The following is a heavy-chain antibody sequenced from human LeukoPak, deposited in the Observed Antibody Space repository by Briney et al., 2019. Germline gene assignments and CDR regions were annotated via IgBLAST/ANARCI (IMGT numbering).Heavy chain of an antibody. CDR1: GFTFSSYE. CDR2: ISSSGSTI. D-gene: IGHD4-17*01. V-gene: IGHV3-48*03. Sequence: PGGSLRLSCAASGFTFSSYEMNWVRQAPGKGLEWVSYISSSGSTIYYADSVKGRFTISRDNAKNSLYLQMNSLSVEDTAVYYCARAPGSYGVRWGQGTLVTVSS. CDR3: ARAPGSYGVR. J-gene: IGHJ4*02.